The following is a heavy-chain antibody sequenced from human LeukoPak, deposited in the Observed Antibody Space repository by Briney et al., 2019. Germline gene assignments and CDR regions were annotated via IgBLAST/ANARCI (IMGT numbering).Heavy chain of an antibody. V-gene: IGHV4-59*01. Sequence: SETLSLTCTVSSGSIRIYYWSWIRQPPGKGLEGVGYIYYSGSANYNPSLKSRVTISVDTSKNQFSLKPSSVTAADTAVYYCAKFSSSWTYVDYWGQGTLVTVS. CDR1: SGSIRIYY. J-gene: IGHJ4*02. D-gene: IGHD6-13*01. CDR2: IYYSGSA. CDR3: AKFSSSWTYVDY.